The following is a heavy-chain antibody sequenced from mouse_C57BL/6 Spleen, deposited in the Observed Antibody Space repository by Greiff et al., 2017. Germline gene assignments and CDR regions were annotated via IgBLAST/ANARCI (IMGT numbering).Heavy chain of an antibody. CDR3: ARRGSNYFDY. CDR2: ISNGGGST. J-gene: IGHJ2*01. CDR1: GFTFSDYY. V-gene: IGHV5-12*01. Sequence: DVMLVESGGGLVQPGGSLKLSCAASGFTFSDYYMYWVRQTPEKRLEWVAYISNGGGSTYYPDTVKGRFTISRDNAKNTLYLQMSRLKSEDTAMYYCARRGSNYFDYWGQGTTLTVSS. D-gene: IGHD5-1*01.